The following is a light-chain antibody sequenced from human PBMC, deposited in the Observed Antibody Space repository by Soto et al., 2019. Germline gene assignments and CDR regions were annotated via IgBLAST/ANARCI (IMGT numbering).Light chain of an antibody. CDR1: QSISSY. V-gene: IGKV1-39*01. CDR2: AAS. CDR3: QQSYSRVT. J-gene: IGKJ1*01. Sequence: DIQMTQSPSSLSASLGYGVTSTGRASQSISSYVSWYQHKPGKAPKLLIYAASRLQSGVPSRFSGSRSGTDFTLTISSLQPEDFATYYCQQSYSRVTFGQGTKVDIK.